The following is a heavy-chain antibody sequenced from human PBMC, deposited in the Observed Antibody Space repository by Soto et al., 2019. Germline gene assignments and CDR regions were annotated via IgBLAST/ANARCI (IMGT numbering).Heavy chain of an antibody. CDR3: ARADYDSSGYYDHYYYYGMDV. D-gene: IGHD3-22*01. CDR2: IYYSGST. J-gene: IGHJ6*02. V-gene: IGHV4-59*01. CDR1: GGFISSYY. Sequence: LSLTCTVSGGFISSYYWSWIRQPPGKGLEWIGYIYYSGSTNYNPSLKSRVTISVDTSKNQFSLKLSSVTAADTAVYYCARADYDSSGYYDHYYYYGMDVWGQGTTVTVSS.